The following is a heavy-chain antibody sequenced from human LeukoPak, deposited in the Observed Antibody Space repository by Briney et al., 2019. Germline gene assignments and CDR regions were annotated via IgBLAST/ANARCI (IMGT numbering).Heavy chain of an antibody. CDR1: GFTFSSYS. CDR3: ARGQYYASGSFDF. J-gene: IGHJ4*02. V-gene: IGHV3-21*01. D-gene: IGHD3-10*01. CDR2: ISSSSSYI. Sequence: PGGSLRLSCAASGFTFSSYSMSWVRQAPGKGLEGGSSISSSSSYIYYADSVKGRFTISRDNAKNSLYLQMNSLRAEDTAVYYCARGQYYASGSFDFWGQGTLVTVSS.